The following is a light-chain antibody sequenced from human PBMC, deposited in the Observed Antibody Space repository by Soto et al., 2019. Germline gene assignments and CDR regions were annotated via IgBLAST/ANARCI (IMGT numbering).Light chain of an antibody. CDR1: QYISTY. CDR3: QQYDNLFT. CDR2: DTS. Sequence: DIQMTQSPSSLSASVGDRVTITCQASQYISTYLNWYQHKSGKAPKLLIYDTSNLQAGVPSRFSGSGSGTDFTFTISSLQPEDIGTYYCQQYDNLFTFGPGTKVDI. V-gene: IGKV1-33*01. J-gene: IGKJ3*01.